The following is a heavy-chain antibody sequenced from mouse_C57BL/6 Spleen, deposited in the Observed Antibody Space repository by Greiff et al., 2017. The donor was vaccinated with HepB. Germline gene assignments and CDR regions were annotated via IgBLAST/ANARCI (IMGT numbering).Heavy chain of an antibody. V-gene: IGHV1-47*01. Sequence: VQLQQSGAELVKPGASVKMSCKASGYTFTTYPIEWMKQNHGKSLEWIGNFHPYNDDTKYNEKFKGKATLTVEKSSSTVYLELSRLTSDDSAVYYCARGVYGSSYDWYFDVWGTGTTVTVSS. CDR2: FHPYNDDT. CDR1: GYTFTTYP. CDR3: ARGVYGSSYDWYFDV. D-gene: IGHD1-1*01. J-gene: IGHJ1*03.